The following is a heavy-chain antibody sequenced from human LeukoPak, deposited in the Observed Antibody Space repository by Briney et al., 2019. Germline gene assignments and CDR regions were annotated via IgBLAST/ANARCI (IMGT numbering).Heavy chain of an antibody. V-gene: IGHV1-69*05. CDR3: ARAAYNDFWSEYNYFGP. J-gene: IGHJ5*02. Sequence: SVKVSCKASGGTFSYTAIIWVRQAPGQGLEWMGGIIPLFGTTNYAQKFQGRVTITKNDSTTTAYMELSGLRSDDTAMYYCARAAYNDFWSEYNYFGPWGQGSLVTVSS. CDR1: GGTFSYTA. D-gene: IGHD3-3*01. CDR2: IIPLFGTT.